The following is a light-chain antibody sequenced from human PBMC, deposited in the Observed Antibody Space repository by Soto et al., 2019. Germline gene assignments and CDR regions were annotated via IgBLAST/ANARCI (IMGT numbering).Light chain of an antibody. CDR1: QHASQT. CDR2: GAS. CDR3: QQYSNWPLT. Sequence: EFVLTQSPGTLSLSPGERVTLSCRASQHASQTLAWYQQKPGQAPRLLIYGASTRATGTPARFSGSGSGREFTLTISSLQSEDSAVYYCQQYSNWPLTFGQGTRLEI. J-gene: IGKJ5*01. V-gene: IGKV3-15*01.